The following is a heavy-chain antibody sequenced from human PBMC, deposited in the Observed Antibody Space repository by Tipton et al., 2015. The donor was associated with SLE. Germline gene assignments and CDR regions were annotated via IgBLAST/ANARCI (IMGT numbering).Heavy chain of an antibody. CDR2: ISWDAFNT. D-gene: IGHD5-18*01. CDR1: GFSFDNYT. J-gene: IGHJ6*02. Sequence: QLVQSGGVVVQSGGSLRLSCAASGFSFDNYTLYWVRQAPGKGLEWVSLISWDAFNTFYGDSVKGRFTISRDNSKNSLYLQMNSLSTEDTALYYCAKGHRYGPTGYHNIMDVWGQGTTVTVSS. V-gene: IGHV3-43*01. CDR3: AKGHRYGPTGYHNIMDV.